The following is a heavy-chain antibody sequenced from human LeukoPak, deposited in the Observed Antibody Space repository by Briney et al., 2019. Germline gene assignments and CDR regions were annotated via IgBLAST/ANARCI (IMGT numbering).Heavy chain of an antibody. CDR1: GYTFTGYY. CDR3: ARWGYCSGGSCYATDRFYDY. V-gene: IGHV1-2*02. CDR2: INPNSGGT. D-gene: IGHD2-15*01. Sequence: ASVKVSCKASGYTFTGYYMHWVRQAPGQGLEWMGWINPNSGGTNYAQRFQGRVTMTRDTSISTAYMELSRLRSDDTAVYYCARWGYCSGGSCYATDRFYDYWGQGTLVTVSS. J-gene: IGHJ4*02.